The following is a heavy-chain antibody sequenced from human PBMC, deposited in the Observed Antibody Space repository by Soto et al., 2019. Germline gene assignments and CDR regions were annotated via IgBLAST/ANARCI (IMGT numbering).Heavy chain of an antibody. Sequence: ASVKVSCKASGYTLTSYGISWVRQAPGQGLEWMGWISAYNGNTNYAQKLQGRVTMTTDTSTSTAYMELRSLRSDDTAVYYCARVEYYDSSRYGTFSYWGQGSLVPVSS. V-gene: IGHV1-18*01. D-gene: IGHD3-22*01. CDR3: ARVEYYDSSRYGTFSY. CDR1: GYTLTSYG. CDR2: ISAYNGNT. J-gene: IGHJ4*02.